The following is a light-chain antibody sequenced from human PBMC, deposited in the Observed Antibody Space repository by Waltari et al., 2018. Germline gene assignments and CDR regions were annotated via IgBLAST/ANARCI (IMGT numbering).Light chain of an antibody. Sequence: SSLSASVGDRVTITCQASQGINKYLNWYQQKPGKPPNLLIYDASNLETGVPSRFSGSGSGRHFTLTISSLQPEDIATYYCQQYGNLPPSVTFGQGTRLEIK. J-gene: IGKJ5*01. CDR1: QGINKY. CDR2: DAS. CDR3: QQYGNLPPSVT. V-gene: IGKV1-33*01.